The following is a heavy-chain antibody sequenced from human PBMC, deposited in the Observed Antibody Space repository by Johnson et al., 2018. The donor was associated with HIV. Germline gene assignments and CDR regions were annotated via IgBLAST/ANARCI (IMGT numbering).Heavy chain of an antibody. CDR3: TTTSSSGYTNSYAFDV. D-gene: IGHD6-6*01. V-gene: IGHV3-15*01. Sequence: VQLVESGGGLVQPGGSLRLSCAASGFTFDTYGMHWVRQAPGKGLEWVGRLKSKTDGGTTDYAAPVQGRFSISRDDSKNTLYLQMNSLKTEDTAVYYCTTTSSSGYTNSYAFDVWGQGTMVTVSS. CDR1: GFTFDTYG. J-gene: IGHJ3*01. CDR2: LKSKTDGGTT.